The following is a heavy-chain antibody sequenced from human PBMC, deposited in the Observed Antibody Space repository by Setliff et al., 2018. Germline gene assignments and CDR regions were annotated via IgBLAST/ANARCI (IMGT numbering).Heavy chain of an antibody. Sequence: SETLSLTCTVSGDSISSRTHYWSWIRQPAGEGLEWIGQIYTSWSTNYNPSLQSRVTISLDTSKNQFSLKLSSVTAADTAVYYCARMSGFQYIDVWGKGTTVTSP. V-gene: IGHV4-61*09. CDR3: ARMSGFQYIDV. D-gene: IGHD3-3*01. J-gene: IGHJ6*03. CDR2: IYTSWST. CDR1: GDSISSRTHY.